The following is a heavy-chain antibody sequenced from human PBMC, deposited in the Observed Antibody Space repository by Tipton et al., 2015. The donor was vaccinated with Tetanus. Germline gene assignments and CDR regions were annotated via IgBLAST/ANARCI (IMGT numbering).Heavy chain of an antibody. D-gene: IGHD6-13*01. CDR3: AAAVVRWFDP. V-gene: IGHV4-39*07. J-gene: IGHJ5*02. CDR2: SNHAGST. CDR1: GGSICGGTFY. Sequence: TLSLTCTVSGGSICGGTFYWGWIRQPPGKGLEWIGESNHAGSTNYNPSLKSRVTISVDTSKKQFSLRLDSVTAADTAVYYCAAAVVRWFDPWGQGTLVTVSS.